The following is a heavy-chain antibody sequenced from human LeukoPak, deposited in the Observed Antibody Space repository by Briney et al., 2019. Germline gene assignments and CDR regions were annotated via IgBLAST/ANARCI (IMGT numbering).Heavy chain of an antibody. Sequence: GGSLRLSCAASGFTFSSHGMNWVRQAPGKGLEWVSGTSPSGGITYYTDSVKGRFTISRDNSKNTVSLQMNSLRGEDTAVYYCAKDDAWGRYKDWGQGTLVTVSS. D-gene: IGHD3-16*01. V-gene: IGHV3-23*01. CDR2: TSPSGGIT. CDR3: AKDDAWGRYKD. J-gene: IGHJ1*01. CDR1: GFTFSSHG.